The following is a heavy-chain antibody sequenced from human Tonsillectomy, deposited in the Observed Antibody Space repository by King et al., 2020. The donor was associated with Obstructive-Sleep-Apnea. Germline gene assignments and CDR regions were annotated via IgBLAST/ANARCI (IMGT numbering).Heavy chain of an antibody. D-gene: IGHD3-16*01. CDR1: GGSFSGYF. CDR3: ATGRGSYYGY. CDR2: INHSGST. V-gene: IGHV4-34*01. J-gene: IGHJ4*02. Sequence: VQLQQWGTGLLKTSETLSLTCAVYGGSFSGYFWSWLRQPPGRGLEWIGEINHSGSTTYNPSLASRATISVDTSKKPFSLKLSSVTAADTAVYYCATGRGSYYGYWGQGALVTVSS.